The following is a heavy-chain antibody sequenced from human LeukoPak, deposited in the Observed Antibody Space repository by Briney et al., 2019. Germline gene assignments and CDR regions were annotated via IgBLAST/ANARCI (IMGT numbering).Heavy chain of an antibody. CDR3: ARREQWLVADY. CDR2: INHSGST. Sequence: SETLSLTCTVSGGSISSYYWSWIRQPPGKGLEWIGEINHSGSTNYNPSLKSRVTISVDTSKNQFSLKLSSVTAADTAVYYCARREQWLVADYWGQGTLVTVSS. D-gene: IGHD6-19*01. V-gene: IGHV4-34*01. J-gene: IGHJ4*02. CDR1: GGSISSYY.